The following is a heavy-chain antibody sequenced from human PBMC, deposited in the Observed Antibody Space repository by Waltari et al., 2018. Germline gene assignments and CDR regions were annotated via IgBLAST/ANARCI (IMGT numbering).Heavy chain of an antibody. Sequence: YLVYSGGGLAQPGGSLRLACAASGFDFKSFWMTWVRQATGRELQWVASIKDDGSEKFYVDSVRGRFTISRDNARQSVFLQMDFLSVEDTATYYCQEGHYSDRWGQGTLVTVSS. CDR1: GFDFKSFW. CDR2: IKDDGSEK. D-gene: IGHD2-21*01. J-gene: IGHJ4*01. V-gene: IGHV3-7*01. CDR3: QEGHYSDR.